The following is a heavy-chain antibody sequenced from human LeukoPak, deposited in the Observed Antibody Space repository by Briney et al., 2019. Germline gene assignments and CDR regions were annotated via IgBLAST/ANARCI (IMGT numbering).Heavy chain of an antibody. CDR1: GDSISTYF. Sequence: SETLSLTCTVSGDSISTYFWAWIRQPPGKGLEWIGYIYYSGSTYYNPSLKSRVTISVDTSKNQFSLKLSSVTAADTAVYYCARVAADYNAFDIWGQGTMVTVSS. D-gene: IGHD4-11*01. J-gene: IGHJ3*02. CDR2: IYYSGST. V-gene: IGHV4-59*08. CDR3: ARVAADYNAFDI.